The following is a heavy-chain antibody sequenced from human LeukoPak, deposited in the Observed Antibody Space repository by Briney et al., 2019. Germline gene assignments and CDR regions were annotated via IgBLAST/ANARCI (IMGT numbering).Heavy chain of an antibody. Sequence: ASVKVSCKASGGTFSSYAISWVRQASGQGLEWMGRIIPILGIANYAQKFQGRVTITADKSTSTAYMELSSLRSEDTAVYYCARADIVVVTKGAFDIWGQGTMVTVSS. D-gene: IGHD2-21*02. CDR1: GGTFSSYA. J-gene: IGHJ3*02. V-gene: IGHV1-69*04. CDR2: IIPILGIA. CDR3: ARADIVVVTKGAFDI.